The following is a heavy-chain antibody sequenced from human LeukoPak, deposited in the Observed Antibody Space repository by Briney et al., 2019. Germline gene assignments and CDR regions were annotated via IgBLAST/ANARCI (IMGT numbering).Heavy chain of an antibody. CDR2: IYTSGST. CDR1: GGSISSYY. Sequence: SETLSLTCTVSGGSISSYYWSWIWQPAGKGLEWIGRIYTSGSTNYNPSLKSRVTMSVDTSKNQFSLKLSSVTAADTAVYYCARNGVVATYHYFDYWGQGTLVTVSS. J-gene: IGHJ4*02. CDR3: ARNGVVATYHYFDY. V-gene: IGHV4-4*07. D-gene: IGHD5-12*01.